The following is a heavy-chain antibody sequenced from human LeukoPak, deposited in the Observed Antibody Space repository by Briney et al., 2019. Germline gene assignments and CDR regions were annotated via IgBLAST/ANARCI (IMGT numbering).Heavy chain of an antibody. CDR3: ARGRVSSSTWYSTYYYYFYMDV. CDR2: VDHTGST. CDR1: DDSITMYY. Sequence: SETLSLTCTVSDDSITMYYWTWIRQPPGKGLEWIGYVDHTGSTKFNPSLNGRVSISRDTSKNLFSLRLRSVTAADTAVYFWARGRVSSSTWYSTYYYYFYMDVWGEGTTVTVSS. V-gene: IGHV4-59*01. J-gene: IGHJ6*03. D-gene: IGHD4-11*01.